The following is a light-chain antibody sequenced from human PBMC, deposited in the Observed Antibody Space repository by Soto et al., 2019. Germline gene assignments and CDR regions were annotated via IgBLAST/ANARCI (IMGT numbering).Light chain of an antibody. CDR2: AAS. CDR3: LQHKSYPQT. J-gene: IGKJ1*01. Sequence: DIQMTQSPSSLSASVGDRVTITCRASQGIRDALGWYQQKPGKAPKRLIYAASSLQSGVPSRFSGSGSGTEFTLTISSLQPEDFATYYCLQHKSYPQTFGQETKVEIK. CDR1: QGIRDA. V-gene: IGKV1-17*01.